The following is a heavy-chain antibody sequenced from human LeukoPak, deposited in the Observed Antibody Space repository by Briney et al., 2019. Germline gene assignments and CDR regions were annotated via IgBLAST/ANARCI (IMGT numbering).Heavy chain of an antibody. CDR3: AKDTGTGWYAFDY. CDR1: GFPFSSYA. V-gene: IGHV3-23*01. J-gene: IGHJ4*02. Sequence: SGGSLRLSCAASGFPFSSYAMHWVRQAPGRGLEWVSSMSGTAGTTYYADSVKGRFTVSRDNSKNTVYLQMNSLRVEDTAVYYCAKDTGTGWYAFDYWGQGTLVTVSS. CDR2: MSGTAGTT. D-gene: IGHD6-19*01.